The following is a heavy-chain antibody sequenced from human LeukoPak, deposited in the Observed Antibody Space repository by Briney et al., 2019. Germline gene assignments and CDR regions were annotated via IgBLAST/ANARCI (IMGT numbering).Heavy chain of an antibody. CDR1: GYTFTSYG. CDR3: ARDLGVIVVVRVEGEYYNYYMDV. CDR2: ISAYNGNT. Sequence: ASVKVSCKASGYTFTSYGISWVRQAPGQGLEWMGWISAYNGNTNYAQKLQGRVTMTTDTSTSTAYMELRSLRSDDTAVYYCARDLGVIVVVRVEGEYYNYYMDVWAKGPRSPSP. J-gene: IGHJ6*03. V-gene: IGHV1-18*01. D-gene: IGHD2-2*01.